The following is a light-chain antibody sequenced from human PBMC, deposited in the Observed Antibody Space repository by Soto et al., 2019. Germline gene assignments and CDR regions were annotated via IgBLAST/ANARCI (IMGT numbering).Light chain of an antibody. Sequence: NFMLTQPHSVSGSPGETVTISCTRSSGSIASNFVQWYQQRPGSAPRNVIYEDNYRPSGVPDRFSGSIDSSSNSASLTISGVRTEDEADYYCQSYDITYGVFGGGTQLTVL. V-gene: IGLV6-57*04. CDR2: EDN. CDR1: SGSIASNF. J-gene: IGLJ7*01. CDR3: QSYDITYGV.